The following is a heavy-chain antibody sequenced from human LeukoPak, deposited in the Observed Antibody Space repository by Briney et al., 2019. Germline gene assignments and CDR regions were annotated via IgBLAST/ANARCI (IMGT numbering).Heavy chain of an antibody. Sequence: AGSLTLSCAASEFTVSSNYMSWVRQPPGKGLEWVAIIYAGGTTHYADSVKGRFTISRDNSRNTLYLQMNILRAEDTAVYYCARAPTITTIFDCWGQGTLVTVSS. CDR3: ARAPTITTIFDC. D-gene: IGHD4-11*01. V-gene: IGHV3-66*01. J-gene: IGHJ4*02. CDR1: EFTVSSNY. CDR2: IYAGGTT.